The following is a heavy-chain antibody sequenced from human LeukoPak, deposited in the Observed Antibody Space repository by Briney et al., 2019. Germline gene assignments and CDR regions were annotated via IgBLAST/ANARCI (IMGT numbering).Heavy chain of an antibody. CDR2: ISGSGGST. CDR3: ASDYLWFGEGDAFDI. Sequence: GGSLRLSCAASGFTFSSYAMSWVRQAPGKGLEWVSAISGSGGSTYYADSVKGRFTISRDNSKNTLYLQMNSLRAEDTAVYYCASDYLWFGEGDAFDIWGQGTMVTVSS. CDR1: GFTFSSYA. J-gene: IGHJ3*02. D-gene: IGHD3-10*01. V-gene: IGHV3-23*01.